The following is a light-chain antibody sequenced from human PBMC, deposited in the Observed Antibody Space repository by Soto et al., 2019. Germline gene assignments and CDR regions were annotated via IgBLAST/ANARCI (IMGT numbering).Light chain of an antibody. J-gene: IGKJ4*01. CDR3: HKYGPSPLT. CDR2: TAS. CDR1: QSVASSF. V-gene: IGKV3-20*01. Sequence: VLTQSPGTLSLSPGARATLSCRASQSVASSFIAWFQQKPGQPPRLLIYTASSRAPGIPDRFTASGSGTDFTLTISRLEPEDFAVYYCHKYGPSPLTFGGGTKVEI.